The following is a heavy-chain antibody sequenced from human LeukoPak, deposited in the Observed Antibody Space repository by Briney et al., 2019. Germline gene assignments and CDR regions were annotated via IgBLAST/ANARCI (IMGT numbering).Heavy chain of an antibody. D-gene: IGHD5-18*01. CDR3: STATYSSGYHYFES. CDR1: KFTFGAYS. CDR2: ISHSGTPT. Sequence: GGSLRLSCAASKFTFGAYSMNWVRQAPGKGLEWVSSISHSGTPTYYADSVRGRSTISRDNAKNSLYLQMNTLRAEDTAVYFCSTATYSSGYHYFESWGQGTLVTVSS. V-gene: IGHV3-21*01. J-gene: IGHJ4*02.